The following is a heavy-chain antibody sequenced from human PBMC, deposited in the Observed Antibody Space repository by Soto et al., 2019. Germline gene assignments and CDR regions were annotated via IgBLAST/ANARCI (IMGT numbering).Heavy chain of an antibody. J-gene: IGHJ3*02. CDR3: AHTYPPAFDI. D-gene: IGHD3-16*01. CDR2: IYWDDDK. V-gene: IGHV2-5*02. CDR1: GFSLSTSKVG. Sequence: QITLKESGPTLVKPTQTLTLTCTFSGFSLSTSKVGVGWIRQPPGKALEWLALIYWDDDKRYSPSLNNRLTNTKDTSKNQVVLTMTNMDPVDTATYYCAHTYPPAFDIWGQGTMVTVSS.